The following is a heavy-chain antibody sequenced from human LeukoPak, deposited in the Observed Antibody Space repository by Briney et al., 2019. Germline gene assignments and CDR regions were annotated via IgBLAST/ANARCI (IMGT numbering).Heavy chain of an antibody. CDR2: ISPGSDFT. J-gene: IGHJ4*02. CDR3: ARGDSAPYFLPSRLPY. D-gene: IGHD3-22*01. Sequence: GGSLRLSCAASGFFFGDFGMNWVRQSPGKGLEWVSSISPGSDFTYYADSMKGRFTISRDNAKSSLYLQMNSLRAGDTAVYYCARGDSAPYFLPSRLPYWGQGILVTVSS. V-gene: IGHV3-21*06. CDR1: GFFFGDFG.